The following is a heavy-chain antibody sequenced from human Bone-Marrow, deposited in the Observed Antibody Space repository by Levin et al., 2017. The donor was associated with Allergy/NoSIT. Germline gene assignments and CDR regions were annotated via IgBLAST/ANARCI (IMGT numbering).Heavy chain of an antibody. CDR2: IYHSGGT. V-gene: IGHV4-38-2*02. CDR1: GCSIRDYY. CDR3: AREYYLDV. Sequence: SPTLSLTCAVSGCSIRDYYWGWIRQPPGKGLEWIGSIYHSGGTNYNPSLKSRVTISVDTSKNQFSLKLSSVTAADTAVYYCAREYYLDVWGKGTTVTVSS. J-gene: IGHJ6*03.